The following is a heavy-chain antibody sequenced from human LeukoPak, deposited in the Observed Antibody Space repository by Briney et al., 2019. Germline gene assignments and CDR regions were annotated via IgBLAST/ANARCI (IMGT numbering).Heavy chain of an antibody. V-gene: IGHV4-34*01. J-gene: IGHJ2*01. CDR2: INHSRST. Sequence: SETLSLTCAVYGGSFSGFYWAWIRQPPGKGLEWIGQINHSRSTHYNPSLKSRVTISVDTSKNQFSLKLSSVTAADTAVYYCARVPKYFDLWGRGTLVTVSS. CDR1: GGSFSGFY. CDR3: ARVPKYFDL.